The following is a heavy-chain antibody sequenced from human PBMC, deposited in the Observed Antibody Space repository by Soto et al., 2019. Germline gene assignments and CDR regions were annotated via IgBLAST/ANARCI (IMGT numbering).Heavy chain of an antibody. CDR3: ARVGGVGAPPGADY. V-gene: IGHV1-69*01. D-gene: IGHD1-26*01. Sequence: QVQLVQSGAEVKRPGSSVKVSCKASGGIFSTYAISWLRQAPGQGLEWMGAVIPVLGQADYAQALQDRVTITADESTRTAYMELSSLTSKDTAVYSCARVGGVGAPPGADYWGQGTLVTVSS. J-gene: IGHJ4*02. CDR1: GGIFSTYA. CDR2: VIPVLGQA.